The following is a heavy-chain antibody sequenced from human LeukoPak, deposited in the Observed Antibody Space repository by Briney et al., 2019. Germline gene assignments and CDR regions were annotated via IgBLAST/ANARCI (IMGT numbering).Heavy chain of an antibody. CDR3: ASCDPNRYYDSSGYYAGRPYYYYGMDV. J-gene: IGHJ6*02. Sequence: SETLSLTCAVYGGSFSGYYWSWIRQPPGKGLEWIGEINHSGSTNYNPSLKSRVTISVDTSKNQFSLKLSSVTAADTAVYYCASCDPNRYYDSSGYYAGRPYYYYGMDVWGQGTTVTVSS. CDR2: INHSGST. D-gene: IGHD3-22*01. CDR1: GGSFSGYY. V-gene: IGHV4-34*01.